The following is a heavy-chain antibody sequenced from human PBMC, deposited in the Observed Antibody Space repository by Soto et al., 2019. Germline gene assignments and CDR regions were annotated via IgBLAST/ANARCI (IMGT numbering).Heavy chain of an antibody. CDR2: MNPNSGNT. CDR3: ARKRARPTYYYYYGMDV. V-gene: IGHV1-8*01. CDR1: GYTFTSYD. Sequence: QVQLVQSGAEVKKPGASVKVSCKASGYTFTSYDINWVRQATGQGLEWMGWMNPNSGNTGYAQKFQGRVTMTRNTSXSXVYMELSSLRSEDTAVYYCARKRARPTYYYYYGMDVWGQGTTVTVSS. J-gene: IGHJ6*02. D-gene: IGHD6-6*01.